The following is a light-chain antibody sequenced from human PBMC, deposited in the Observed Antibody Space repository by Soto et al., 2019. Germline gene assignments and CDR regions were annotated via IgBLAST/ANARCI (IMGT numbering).Light chain of an antibody. Sequence: IQMTQSPSSVSASVGDSVTITCRASQLISSWLAWYQVKPGKAPKLLIYGASNRESGVPSRFSGSESGTLFTLTINSLQPEDFATYYCQQASSFPHTFGGGTEVEV. V-gene: IGKV1-12*01. J-gene: IGKJ4*01. CDR3: QQASSFPHT. CDR2: GAS. CDR1: QLISSW.